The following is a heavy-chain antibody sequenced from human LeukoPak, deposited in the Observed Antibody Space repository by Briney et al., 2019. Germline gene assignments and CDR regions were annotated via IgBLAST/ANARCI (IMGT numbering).Heavy chain of an antibody. CDR1: GGSFSGYY. CDR2: INHSGST. V-gene: IGHV4-34*01. D-gene: IGHD2-15*01. CDR3: ARAPDRYCSGGSCYFGIGIDY. J-gene: IGHJ4*02. Sequence: SETLSLTCAVYGGSFSGYYWSWIRQPPGKGLEWIGEINHSGSTNYNPSPKSRVTISVDTSKNQFSLKLSSVTAADTAVYYCARAPDRYCSGGSCYFGIGIDYWGQGTLVTVSS.